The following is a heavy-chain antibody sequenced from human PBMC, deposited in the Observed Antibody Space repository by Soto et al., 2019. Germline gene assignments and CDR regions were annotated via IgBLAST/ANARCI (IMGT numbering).Heavy chain of an antibody. CDR3: VRDALGKGWVDP. CDR2: IVPGSGAP. Sequence: QVQLVQSGAEVKQPGSSVKVSCKASGGTFNNYAFSWVRQAPGQGLEWVGGIVPGSGAPNYAQKFKGRVTLIAYESTGPAYMELSSLRREDTAVGYCVRDALGKGWVDPWGQGSLLTVSS. CDR1: GGTFNNYA. D-gene: IGHD7-27*01. V-gene: IGHV1-69*12. J-gene: IGHJ5*02.